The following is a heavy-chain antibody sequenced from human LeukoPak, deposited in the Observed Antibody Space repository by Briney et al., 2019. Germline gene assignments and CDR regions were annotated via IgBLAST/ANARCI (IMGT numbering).Heavy chain of an antibody. Sequence: KPEGSLRLSCAASGFTFSNAWMSWVRQAPGKGLEWVGRIKSKTDGGTTDYAAPVKGRFTISRDDSKNTLYLQMNSLKTEDTAVYYCTTDYYYDSSGLSDYWGQGTLVTVSS. CDR1: GFTFSNAW. V-gene: IGHV3-15*01. CDR3: TTDYYYDSSGLSDY. D-gene: IGHD3-22*01. CDR2: IKSKTDGGTT. J-gene: IGHJ4*02.